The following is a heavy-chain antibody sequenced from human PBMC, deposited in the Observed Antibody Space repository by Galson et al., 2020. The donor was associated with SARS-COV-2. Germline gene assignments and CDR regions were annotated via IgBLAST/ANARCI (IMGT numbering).Heavy chain of an antibody. J-gene: IGHJ6*03. CDR3: ARDQTVGGQYYYQMDV. CDR1: GYTFTGNY. Sequence: ASVKVSCKASGYTFTGNYIHWVRQAPGQGLEWMGWINPNSGRTDNAHKFHGRVTMTRDTSISTAYMELSSLTFDDTAVYYCARDQTVGGQYYYQMDVWGKGTTVTVSS. V-gene: IGHV1-2*02. D-gene: IGHD3-16*01. CDR2: INPNSGRT.